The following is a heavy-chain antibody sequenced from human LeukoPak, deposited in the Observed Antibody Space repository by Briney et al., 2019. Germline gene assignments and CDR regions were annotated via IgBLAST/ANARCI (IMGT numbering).Heavy chain of an antibody. V-gene: IGHV3-7*01. CDR2: IEQHGSEK. J-gene: IGHJ4*02. D-gene: IGHD6-19*01. Sequence: PGGSLRLSCAASGFTASSFWMSWVRQAPGKGREWVANIEQHGSEKYYVDSVKGRFTISRDNAKNSLYLQMNSLRAEDTAVYYCAKQLGAVAGYWGQGTLVTVSS. CDR1: GFTASSFW. CDR3: AKQLGAVAGY.